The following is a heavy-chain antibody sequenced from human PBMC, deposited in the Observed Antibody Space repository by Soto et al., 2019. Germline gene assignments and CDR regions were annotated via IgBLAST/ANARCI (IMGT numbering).Heavy chain of an antibody. D-gene: IGHD2-15*01. V-gene: IGHV4-31*03. Sequence: PSETLSLTCTVSGGSISSGGYYWSWNRQHPGKGLEWIGYIYYSGSTYYNPSLRSRVTISVDTSKNQFSLKLSSVTAADTAVYYCARRTSLGYCSGGSCYSNWFDPWGQGTLVTVSS. CDR1: GGSISSGGYY. CDR3: ARRTSLGYCSGGSCYSNWFDP. CDR2: IYYSGST. J-gene: IGHJ5*02.